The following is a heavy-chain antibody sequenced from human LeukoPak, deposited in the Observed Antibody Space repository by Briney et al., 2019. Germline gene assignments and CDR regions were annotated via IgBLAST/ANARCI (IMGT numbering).Heavy chain of an antibody. D-gene: IGHD2/OR15-2a*01. J-gene: IGHJ3*02. CDR2: ISADSSGI. Sequence: PGGSLRLSCAASGFTFSDYALNWVRQASGKGLEWVSYISADSSGIYYADSVKGRFTISRDNAKNSLHLQMNNLRAEDTAVYYCARGYLAILGRNAFDIWGQGTMVTVSS. V-gene: IGHV3-48*01. CDR1: GFTFSDYA. CDR3: ARGYLAILGRNAFDI.